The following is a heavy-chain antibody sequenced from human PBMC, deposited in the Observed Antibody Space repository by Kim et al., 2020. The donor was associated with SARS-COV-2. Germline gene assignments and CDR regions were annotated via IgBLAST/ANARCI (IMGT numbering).Heavy chain of an antibody. J-gene: IGHJ3*02. Sequence: SETLSLTCTVSGGSISSYYWSWIRQPAGKGLEWIGHIYTIGSTNYNASLKSRVTMSVDTSKNQVSLRLTPVTAADTAVYYCARDGGRPRRAFDIWGQGTMVTVSS. V-gene: IGHV4-4*07. D-gene: IGHD6-6*01. CDR2: IYTIGST. CDR1: GGSISSYY. CDR3: ARDGGRPRRAFDI.